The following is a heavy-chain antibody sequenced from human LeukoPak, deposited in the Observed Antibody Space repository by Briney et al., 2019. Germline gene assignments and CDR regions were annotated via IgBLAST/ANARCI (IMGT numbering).Heavy chain of an antibody. CDR2: IRGSDGSR. Sequence: PGRSLRPSCTASGFTFSNYAMSWVRQPPRNVLEWVSTIRGSDGSRYYADSVKGRFTISRDNSKNTLYLQMNSLIVENTAIYYCAKGRGYCTGGSCYSDYWGQGTLVTVSS. CDR1: GFTFSNYA. CDR3: AKGRGYCTGGSCYSDY. D-gene: IGHD2-15*01. V-gene: IGHV3-23*01. J-gene: IGHJ4*02.